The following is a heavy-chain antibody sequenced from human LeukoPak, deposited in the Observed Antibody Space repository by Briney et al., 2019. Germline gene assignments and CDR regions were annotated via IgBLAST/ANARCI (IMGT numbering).Heavy chain of an antibody. Sequence: GGSLRPSCAASGFTFDDYAMHWVRQAPGKGLEWVSGISWNSGSIGYADSVKGRFSISRDNAKNTLYLQMNSLRVEDTAVYYCARGRPHGNDYWGQGTLVTVSS. CDR1: GFTFDDYA. CDR3: ARGRPHGNDY. D-gene: IGHD4-23*01. CDR2: ISWNSGSI. J-gene: IGHJ4*02. V-gene: IGHV3-9*01.